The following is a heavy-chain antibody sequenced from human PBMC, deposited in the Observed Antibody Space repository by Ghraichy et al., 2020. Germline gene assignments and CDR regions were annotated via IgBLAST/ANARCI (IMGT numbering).Heavy chain of an antibody. CDR2: INSDGSST. CDR1: GFTFSSYW. Sequence: LSLTCAASGFTFSSYWMHWVRQAPGKGLVWVSRINSDGSSTSYADSVKGRFTISRDNAKHTLSLQMNSLRAEDTAVYYCAVPAAILGMDVWGKGTTVTVSS. V-gene: IGHV3-74*01. J-gene: IGHJ6*04. D-gene: IGHD2-2*02. CDR3: AVPAAILGMDV.